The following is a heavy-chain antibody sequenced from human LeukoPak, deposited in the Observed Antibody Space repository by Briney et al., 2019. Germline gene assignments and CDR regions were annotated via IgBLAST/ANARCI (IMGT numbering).Heavy chain of an antibody. J-gene: IGHJ4*02. CDR3: ARSSDYSTFDY. Sequence: TLSLTCTVSVGSISVGAYCWGWVSQPAGKGLGWIVYIYYSGSTYYNPSLKSRVTISVDTSKHQFSLKLSSVTAADTAVYYCARSSDYSTFDYWGQGTLVTVSS. CDR1: VGSISVGAYC. V-gene: IGHV4-30-4*01. CDR2: IYYSGST. D-gene: IGHD4-11*01.